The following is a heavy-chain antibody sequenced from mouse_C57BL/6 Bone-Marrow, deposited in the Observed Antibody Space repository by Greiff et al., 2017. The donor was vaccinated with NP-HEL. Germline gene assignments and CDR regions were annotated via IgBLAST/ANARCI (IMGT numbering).Heavy chain of an antibody. Sequence: VQLQQPGAELVMPGASVKLSCKASGYTFTSYWMHWVKQRPGQGLEWIGEIDPSDSYTNYKQKFKGKSTLTVDKSSSTAYMQLSSLTSEDSAVYYCAREGAFITTVVAWYFDVWGTGTTVTVSS. CDR1: GYTFTSYW. D-gene: IGHD1-1*01. CDR3: AREGAFITTVVAWYFDV. V-gene: IGHV1-69*01. J-gene: IGHJ1*03. CDR2: IDPSDSYT.